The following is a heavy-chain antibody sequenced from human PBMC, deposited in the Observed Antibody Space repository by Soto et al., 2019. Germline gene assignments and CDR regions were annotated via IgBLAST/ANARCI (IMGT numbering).Heavy chain of an antibody. CDR2: IVVGSGNT. CDR3: AADSAPIAVAVDVQFDY. J-gene: IGHJ4*02. D-gene: IGHD6-19*01. V-gene: IGHV1-58*01. CDR1: GFTFTSSA. Sequence: SVKVSCEDCGFTFTSSAVQWGRQARGQRLEWIGWIVVGSGNTNYAQKFQERVTITRDMSTSTAYMELSSLRSEDTAVYYCAADSAPIAVAVDVQFDYWGQGTLVTVSS.